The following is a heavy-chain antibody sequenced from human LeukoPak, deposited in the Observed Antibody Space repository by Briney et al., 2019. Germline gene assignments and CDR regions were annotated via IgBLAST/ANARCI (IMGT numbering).Heavy chain of an antibody. Sequence: ASVKVSCKASGYTFTSYGISWVRQAPGQGLEWMGWISAYNGNTNYAQKLQGRFTMTTDTSTSTAYMKLRSVRSDDTAVYYCARGRYCSSTSCYKVYYYYMDVWGKGTTVSVSS. CDR2: ISAYNGNT. V-gene: IGHV1-18*01. CDR1: GYTFTSYG. J-gene: IGHJ6*03. CDR3: ARGRYCSSTSCYKVYYYYMDV. D-gene: IGHD2-2*02.